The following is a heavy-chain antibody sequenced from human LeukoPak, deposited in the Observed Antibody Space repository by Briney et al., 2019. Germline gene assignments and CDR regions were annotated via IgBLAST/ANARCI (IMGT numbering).Heavy chain of an antibody. D-gene: IGHD1-7*01. V-gene: IGHV1-18*01. J-gene: IGHJ3*02. Sequence: ASVTVSYKASGYTLTSYGLSWVRQAPGKGLEWMGWISAYNGNTHYAQKLQGRVTMTTDTSTSTAYMELRSLRSDYTAVYYWAIGGAIVAELLNDAFDIWGQGTMVTVSS. CDR2: ISAYNGNT. CDR1: GYTLTSYG. CDR3: AIGGAIVAELLNDAFDI.